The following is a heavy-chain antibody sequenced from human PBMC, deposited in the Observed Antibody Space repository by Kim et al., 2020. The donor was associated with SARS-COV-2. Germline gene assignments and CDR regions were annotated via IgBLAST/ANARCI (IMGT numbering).Heavy chain of an antibody. V-gene: IGHV4-30-4*01. J-gene: IGHJ3*02. CDR2: IYYSGST. CDR1: GGSISSGDYY. CDR3: ARVQGVTIFGVVIIHAFDI. D-gene: IGHD3-3*01. Sequence: SETLSLTCTVSGGSISSGDYYWSWIRQPPGKGLEWIGYIYYSGSTYYNQSLKSRVTISVDTSKNQFSLKLSSVTAADTAVYYCARVQGVTIFGVVIIHAFDIWGQGTMVTVSS.